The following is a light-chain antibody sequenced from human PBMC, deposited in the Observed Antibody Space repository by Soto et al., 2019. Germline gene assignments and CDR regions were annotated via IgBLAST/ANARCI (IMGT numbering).Light chain of an antibody. V-gene: IGKV1-8*01. Sequence: AIRMNQSPSSFSASTVDRVTITCLSSQGLSSYSAWYQQKPEKAPKSLIYAASSLQSGVPSRSSGSGSGTDFTLTISSLQPEDFATYYCQQYNSYPLTFGGGTKVDI. CDR1: QGLSSY. CDR2: AAS. J-gene: IGKJ4*01. CDR3: QQYNSYPLT.